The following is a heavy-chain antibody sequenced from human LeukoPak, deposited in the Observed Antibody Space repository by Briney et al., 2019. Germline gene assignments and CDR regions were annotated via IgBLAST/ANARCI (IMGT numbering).Heavy chain of an antibody. CDR1: GFTFSFSRYW. D-gene: IGHD3-22*01. V-gene: IGHV3-7*02. CDR3: VRLSDYYEDSGSTGDY. J-gene: IGHJ4*02. Sequence: GGSLRLSCAASGFTFSFSRYWLSWVRQAPGKGLEWVANIRSDGREEYFVDSVKGRFTISRDNAKNSVYLQMNNLRAEDTAVYYCVRLSDYYEDSGSTGDYWGQGTLVTVSS. CDR2: IRSDGREE.